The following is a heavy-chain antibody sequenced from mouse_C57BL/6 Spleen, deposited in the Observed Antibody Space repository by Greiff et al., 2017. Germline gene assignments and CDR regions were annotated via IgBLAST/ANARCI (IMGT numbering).Heavy chain of an antibody. Sequence: VKLMESGAELMKPGASVKLSCKATGYTFTGYWIEWVKQRPGHGLEWIGEILPGSGRTNYNEKVKGKATFTADTSSNTAYMQLSSLTTEDSAIEYCAREGSSGYGFAYWGQGTLVIVSA. CDR3: AREGSSGYGFAY. V-gene: IGHV1-9*01. J-gene: IGHJ3*01. D-gene: IGHD3-2*02. CDR2: ILPGSGRT. CDR1: GYTFTGYW.